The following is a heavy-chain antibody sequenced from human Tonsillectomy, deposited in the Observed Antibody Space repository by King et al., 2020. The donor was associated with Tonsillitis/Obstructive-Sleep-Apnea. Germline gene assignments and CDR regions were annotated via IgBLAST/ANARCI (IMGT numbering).Heavy chain of an antibody. CDR1: GFTFSSYG. CDR2: IWYDGSNK. CDR3: ARDGVRFLEWPLSDAFDI. D-gene: IGHD3-3*01. Sequence: VQLVESGGGVVQPGRSLRLSCAASGFTFSSYGMHWVRQAPGKGLEWVAVIWYDGSNKYYADSVKGRFTISRDNSKNTLYLQMNSLRAEDTAVYYCARDGVRFLEWPLSDAFDIWGQGTMVTVSS. J-gene: IGHJ3*02. V-gene: IGHV3-33*01.